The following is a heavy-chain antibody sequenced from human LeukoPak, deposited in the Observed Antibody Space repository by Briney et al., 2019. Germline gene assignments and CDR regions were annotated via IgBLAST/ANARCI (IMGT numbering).Heavy chain of an antibody. CDR2: IYYSGNT. V-gene: IGHV4-39*01. J-gene: IGHJ3*02. Sequence: PSETLSLTCTVSGGSISSSSYYWGWIRRPPGKGLEWIGSIYYSGNTYCNPSLKSRVTISVDTSKNQFSLKLSSVTAADTAVYYCARLGKTTVTTSRAFDIWGQGTMVIVSS. D-gene: IGHD4-17*01. CDR1: GGSISSSSYY. CDR3: ARLGKTTVTTSRAFDI.